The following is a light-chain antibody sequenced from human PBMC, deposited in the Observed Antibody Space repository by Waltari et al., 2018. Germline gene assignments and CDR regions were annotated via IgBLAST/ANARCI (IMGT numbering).Light chain of an antibody. CDR1: SSDVGGYNF. Sequence: QSALTQPASVSGSPGQSITISCTGTSSDVGGYNFVSWYQQDPGKAPTLIIYEVYNRPSGASNRFSGARAGNRASRTISGLQTEDEADYYCSSYTSRGTLVFGGGTKLTVL. CDR3: SSYTSRGTLV. CDR2: EVY. J-gene: IGLJ2*01. V-gene: IGLV2-14*01.